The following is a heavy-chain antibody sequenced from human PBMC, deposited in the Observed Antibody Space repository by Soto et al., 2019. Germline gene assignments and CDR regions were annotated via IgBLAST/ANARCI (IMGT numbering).Heavy chain of an antibody. CDR1: GGTFSSYA. V-gene: IGHV1-69*13. CDR2: IIPSFGTA. J-gene: IGHJ3*02. CDR3: ASWGYDSSGYPNRRAFDI. D-gene: IGHD3-22*01. Sequence: SVKVSCKASGGTFSSYAIRWVRQAPGQGLEWMGGIIPSFGTANYAQKFQGRVTITADESTSTAYMELSSLRSEDTAVYYCASWGYDSSGYPNRRAFDIWGQGTMVTVSS.